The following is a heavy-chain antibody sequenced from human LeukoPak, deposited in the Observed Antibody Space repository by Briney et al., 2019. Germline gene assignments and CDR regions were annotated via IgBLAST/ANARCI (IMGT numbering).Heavy chain of an antibody. CDR1: GFTFSSYA. D-gene: IGHD6-19*01. CDR2: ISYDGGNK. V-gene: IGHV3-30-3*01. J-gene: IGHJ4*02. CDR3: ARDGAAVAGYFDY. Sequence: GGSLRLSCAASGFTFSSYAMHWVRQAPGKGLEWVAVISYDGGNKYYADSVKGRFTISRDNSKNTLYLQMNSLRAEDTAVYYCARDGAAVAGYFDYWGQGTLVTVSS.